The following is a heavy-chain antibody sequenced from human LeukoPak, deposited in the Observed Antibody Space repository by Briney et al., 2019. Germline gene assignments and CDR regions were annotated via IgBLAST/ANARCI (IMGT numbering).Heavy chain of an antibody. CDR3: ARDRRTRIAVAGPYYYGMDV. J-gene: IGHJ6*02. CDR1: GVSFSDYY. CDR2: INHGGSS. Sequence: SETLSLTCAVYGVSFSDYYWSWIRQPPGKGLEWIGEINHGGSSDYNPSLKSRVTISVDTSKNQFSLKLSSVTVADTAVYYCARDRRTRIAVAGPYYYGMDVWGQGTTVTVSS. D-gene: IGHD6-19*01. V-gene: IGHV4-34*01.